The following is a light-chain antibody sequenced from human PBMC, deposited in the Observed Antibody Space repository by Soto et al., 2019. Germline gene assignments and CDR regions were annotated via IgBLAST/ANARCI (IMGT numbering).Light chain of an antibody. V-gene: IGLV2-14*01. CDR3: GSYTSTSTLV. CDR1: SSDVGVYNY. Sequence: QSALTQPASVSGSPGQSITISCTGTSSDVGVYNYVSWYQQHPGKAPKLMIYDVTTRPSGVSNRFSGSKSGNTASLTISGLLTEDEADYYCGSYTSTSTLVFGGGTRVTVL. CDR2: DVT. J-gene: IGLJ2*01.